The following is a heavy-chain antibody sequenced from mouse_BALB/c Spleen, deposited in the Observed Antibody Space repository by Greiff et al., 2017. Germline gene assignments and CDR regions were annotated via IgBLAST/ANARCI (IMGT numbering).Heavy chain of an antibody. CDR3: ARERGLFVSLRDYAMDY. CDR2: INPYNDGT. J-gene: IGHJ4*01. Sequence: EVQLQESGPELVKPGASVKMSCKASGYTFTSYVMHWVKQKPGQGLEWIGYINPYNDGTKYNEKFKGKATLTSDKSSSTAYMELSSLTSEDSAVYYCARERGLFVSLRDYAMDYWGQGTSVTVSS. D-gene: IGHD1-1*01. CDR1: GYTFTSYV. V-gene: IGHV1-14*01.